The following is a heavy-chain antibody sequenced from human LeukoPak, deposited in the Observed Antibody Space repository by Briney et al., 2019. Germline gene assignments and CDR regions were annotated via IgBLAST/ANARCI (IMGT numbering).Heavy chain of an antibody. J-gene: IGHJ4*02. CDR1: GFTFSTYE. V-gene: IGHV3-48*03. Sequence: GGSLRLSCAASGFTFSTYEMNWVRQAPGKGLEWVSYISSSGTSIYYADSVKGRFTISRDNAENSLYLRMNSLRAEDTAVYYCARALPSSWYYFDYWGRGTLVTVSS. CDR2: ISSSGTSI. D-gene: IGHD6-13*01. CDR3: ARALPSSWYYFDY.